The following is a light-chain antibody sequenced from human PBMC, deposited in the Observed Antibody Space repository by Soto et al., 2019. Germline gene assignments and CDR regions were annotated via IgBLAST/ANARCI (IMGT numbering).Light chain of an antibody. CDR3: QQYGISPLT. Sequence: EIVLTQSPGTLSLSPGERATLSCRASQSVSSGYLAWYQQKPGQAPRLLSYDASSRATGIPDRFSGSGSGTDFTLTISRLEPEDFAVYYCQQYGISPLTFGGGTKVDI. CDR1: QSVSSGY. CDR2: DAS. J-gene: IGKJ4*01. V-gene: IGKV3-20*01.